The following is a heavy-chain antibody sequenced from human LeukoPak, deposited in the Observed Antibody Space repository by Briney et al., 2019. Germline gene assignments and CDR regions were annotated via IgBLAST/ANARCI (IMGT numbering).Heavy chain of an antibody. Sequence: GGSLRLSCAASGFTFSSYSMNWVRQAPGKGLEWVSSISSSSSYIYYADSLKGRFTISRDNAKNSLYLQMNSLRAEDTAVYYCAREEQWLVPGPFDYWGQGTLVTVSS. CDR3: AREEQWLVPGPFDY. V-gene: IGHV3-21*01. J-gene: IGHJ4*02. CDR1: GFTFSSYS. CDR2: ISSSSSYI. D-gene: IGHD6-19*01.